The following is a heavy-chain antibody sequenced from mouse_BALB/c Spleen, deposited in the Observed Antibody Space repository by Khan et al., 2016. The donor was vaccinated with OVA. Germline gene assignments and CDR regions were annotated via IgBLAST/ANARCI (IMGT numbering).Heavy chain of an antibody. V-gene: IGHV1-77*01. D-gene: IGHD3-1*01. CDR1: GYTFTDYI. CDR2: IFPGSGNH. Sequence: QVQLKQSGPELVKPGASLKVSCKASGYTFTDYIIGWVKQSTRQGLEWIGDIFPGSGNHYYNEKFKEKATLSVDTSSNTAYMQINSLTSEDAAVDGGTRGGDSAFAFWGQGTLVTVSA. CDR3: TRGGDSAFAF. J-gene: IGHJ3*01.